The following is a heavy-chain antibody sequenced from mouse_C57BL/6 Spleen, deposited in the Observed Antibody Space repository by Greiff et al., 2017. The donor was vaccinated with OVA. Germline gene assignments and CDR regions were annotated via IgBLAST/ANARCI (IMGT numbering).Heavy chain of an antibody. CDR2: IDPENGDT. V-gene: IGHV14-4*01. Sequence: VQLQQSGAELVRPGASVKLSCTASGFNIKDDYMHWVKQRPEQGLEWIGWIDPENGDTEYASKFQGKATITADTSSNTAYLQLSSLTSEDTAVYYCTTSYGSSSWFAYWGQGTLVTVSA. CDR3: TTSYGSSSWFAY. CDR1: GFNIKDDY. D-gene: IGHD1-1*01. J-gene: IGHJ3*01.